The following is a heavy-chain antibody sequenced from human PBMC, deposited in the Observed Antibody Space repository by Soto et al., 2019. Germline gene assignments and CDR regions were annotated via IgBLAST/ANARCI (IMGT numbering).Heavy chain of an antibody. J-gene: IGHJ5*02. CDR1: GGSISSYY. V-gene: IGHV4-4*07. Sequence: SETLSLTCTVSGGSISSYYWSWIRQSAGKGLEWIGRIYSHGTTNYNPSLKSRVTVSVDTSKNQVSLKLTSVTAADTAVYYCAREEDYSGSGSYYNKYNWLDPCGQGTLVTVYS. CDR3: AREEDYSGSGSYYNKYNWLDP. D-gene: IGHD3-10*01. CDR2: IYSHGTT.